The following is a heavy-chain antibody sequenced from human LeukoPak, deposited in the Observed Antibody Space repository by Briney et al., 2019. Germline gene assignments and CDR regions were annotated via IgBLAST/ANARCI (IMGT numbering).Heavy chain of an antibody. Sequence: GGSLRLSCAASGFTFGSYWVHWVRQAPGEGLVWVSQISPDATISKYADSVKGRFTISRDNSDNTLYLQMNSLRAEDSAVYYCTRGCSITRCPADYWGQGTLVAVSS. CDR2: ISPDATIS. CDR1: GFTFGSYW. J-gene: IGHJ4*02. CDR3: TRGCSITRCPADY. V-gene: IGHV3-74*01. D-gene: IGHD2-2*01.